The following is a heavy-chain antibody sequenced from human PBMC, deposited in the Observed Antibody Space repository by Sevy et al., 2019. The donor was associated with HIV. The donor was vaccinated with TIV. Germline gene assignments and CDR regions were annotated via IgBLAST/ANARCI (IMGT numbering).Heavy chain of an antibody. CDR1: GYTFTSHG. CDR3: ARDLPPLDYYGSGSYYTSDY. CDR2: ISTYNDDT. D-gene: IGHD3-10*01. V-gene: IGHV1-18*01. J-gene: IGHJ4*02. Sequence: GESLKISCKASGYTFTSHGISWVRQAPGQGLEWVGWISTYNDDTKYAQKVQGRVTMTTDTSTTMVFMELRSLRSDDTAIYYCARDLPPLDYYGSGSYYTSDYWGQGTLVTVSS.